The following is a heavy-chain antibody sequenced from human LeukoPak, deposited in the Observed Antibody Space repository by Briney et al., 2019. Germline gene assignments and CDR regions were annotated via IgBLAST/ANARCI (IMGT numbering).Heavy chain of an antibody. D-gene: IGHD2/OR15-2a*01. J-gene: IGHJ1*01. CDR2: ISDSGGDT. CDR1: GFTFSIYA. V-gene: IGHV3-23*01. Sequence: PSGGSLRLSCAASGFTFSIYAMSWVRQAPGEGLEWVSSISDSGGDTYYADSVKGRFTISRDNSKNTLYLQMNSLRAEDTAVYYCAKAVRGVISTDILGESFRHWGQGTLVTVSS. CDR3: AKAVRGVISTDILGESFRH.